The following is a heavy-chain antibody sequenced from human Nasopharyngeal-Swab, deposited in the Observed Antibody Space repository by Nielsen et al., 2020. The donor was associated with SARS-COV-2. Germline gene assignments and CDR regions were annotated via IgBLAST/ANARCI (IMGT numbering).Heavy chain of an antibody. CDR1: GFTVSSNY. J-gene: IGHJ1*01. Sequence: GESLKISCAASGFTVSSNYMSWIRQAPGKGLEWISDISSSGSITHYADSMKGRFTISRDNAKKSLYLQMNSLRAEDTAVYYCARGVETIHHWGQGSLVTVSS. D-gene: IGHD5-24*01. V-gene: IGHV3-11*04. CDR2: ISSSGSIT. CDR3: ARGVETIHH.